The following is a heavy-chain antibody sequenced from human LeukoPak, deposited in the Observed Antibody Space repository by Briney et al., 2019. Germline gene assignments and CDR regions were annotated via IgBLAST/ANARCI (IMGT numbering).Heavy chain of an antibody. Sequence: ASVKVSCKASGYTFRSYDISWVRQAPGQGLEWVGWISASNVNTNNAQKLQGRVTMTIDTSTATAYMELRSLRSADTAVYYCVRVANGVSLGAFDIWGQGTMVTVSS. J-gene: IGHJ3*02. D-gene: IGHD3-16*01. V-gene: IGHV1-18*01. CDR3: VRVANGVSLGAFDI. CDR2: ISASNVNT. CDR1: GYTFRSYD.